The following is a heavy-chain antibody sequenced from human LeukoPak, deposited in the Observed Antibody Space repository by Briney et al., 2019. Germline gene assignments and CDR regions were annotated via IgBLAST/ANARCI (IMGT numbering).Heavy chain of an antibody. CDR1: GYTFTSYD. CDR3: ASIYLESGSLPGAFGI. V-gene: IGHV1-8*01. CDR2: MNPNSGNT. Sequence: GASVKVSCKASGYTFTSYDINWVRQATGQGLEWMGWMNPNSGNTGYAQKFQGRVTMTRNTSISTAYMELSSLRSEDTAVYYCASIYLESGSLPGAFGIWGQGTMVTVSS. D-gene: IGHD1-26*01. J-gene: IGHJ3*02.